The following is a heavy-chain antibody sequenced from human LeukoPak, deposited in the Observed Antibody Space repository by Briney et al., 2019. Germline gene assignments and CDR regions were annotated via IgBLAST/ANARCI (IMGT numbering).Heavy chain of an antibody. Sequence: GGSLRLSCAASGFTFSSYWMHWVRQAPGKGLVWVSRIKSDGSTNYADSVKGRFTISRDNAKNTVSLQMNSLRAEDTGVYYCEGSDLAEVDYWGQGTLVTVSS. CDR2: IKSDGST. J-gene: IGHJ4*02. V-gene: IGHV3-74*01. CDR1: GFTFSSYW. CDR3: EGSDLAEVDY. D-gene: IGHD3-10*01.